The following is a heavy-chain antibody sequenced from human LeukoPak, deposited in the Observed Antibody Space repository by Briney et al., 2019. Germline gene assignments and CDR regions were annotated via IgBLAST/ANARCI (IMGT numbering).Heavy chain of an antibody. D-gene: IGHD5-18*01. CDR1: GGTFSSYA. J-gene: IGHJ6*02. CDR3: ARATGEQWKHLDYYGMDV. CDR2: IIPIFGTA. Sequence: GASVKVSCKASGGTFSSYAISWVRQAPGQGLEWMGGIIPIFGTANYAQKFQGRVTITADESTSTAYMELSSLRSEDTAVYYCARATGEQWKHLDYYGMDVWGQGTTVTVSS. V-gene: IGHV1-69*13.